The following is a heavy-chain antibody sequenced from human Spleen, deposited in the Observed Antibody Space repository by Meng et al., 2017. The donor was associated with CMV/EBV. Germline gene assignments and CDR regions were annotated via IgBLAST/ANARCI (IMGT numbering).Heavy chain of an antibody. CDR3: ARDIAAAGTYYYFFAMDV. CDR2: VNWNGGST. V-gene: IGHV3-20*04. Sequence: GESLKISCAASGFTFDDYVMSWVRQVPGKRLEWVSGVNWNGGSTGYADSVKGRFTISRDNSKSLLYLQMNSLRAEDTAVYYCARDIAAAGTYYYFFAMDVWGQGTTVTVSS. D-gene: IGHD6-13*01. J-gene: IGHJ6*02. CDR1: GFTFDDYV.